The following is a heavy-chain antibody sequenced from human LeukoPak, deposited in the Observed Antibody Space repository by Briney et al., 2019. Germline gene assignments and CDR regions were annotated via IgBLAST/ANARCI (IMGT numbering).Heavy chain of an antibody. V-gene: IGHV3-7*01. CDR1: GFTFRSNW. CDR3: AKVLQMVREVTPFDY. D-gene: IGHD3-10*01. CDR2: IKEDGSEK. J-gene: IGHJ4*02. Sequence: GGSLRLSCAASGFTFRSNWMSWVRQAPGKGLEWVANIKEDGSEKYYVDSVKGRFTISRDNSKNTLYLQMSNLGVEHTAVYYCAKVLQMVREVTPFDYWGQGTQVTVSS.